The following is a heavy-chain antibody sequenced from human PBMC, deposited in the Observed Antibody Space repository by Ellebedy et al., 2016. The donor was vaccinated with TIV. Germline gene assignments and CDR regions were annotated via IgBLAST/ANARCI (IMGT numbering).Heavy chain of an antibody. CDR2: ISAYNGNT. CDR3: ARGLGGPAAISRLVY. Sequence: ASVKVSXXASGYTFTSYGISWVRQAPGQGLEWMGWISAYNGNTNYAQKLQGRVTMTTDTSTSTAYMELRSLRSDDTAVYYCARGLGGPAAISRLVYWGQGTLVTVSS. D-gene: IGHD2-2*02. J-gene: IGHJ4*02. CDR1: GYTFTSYG. V-gene: IGHV1-18*01.